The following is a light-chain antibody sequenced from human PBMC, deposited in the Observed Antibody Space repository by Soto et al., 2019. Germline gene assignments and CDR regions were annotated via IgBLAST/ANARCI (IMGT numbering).Light chain of an antibody. V-gene: IGKV1-33*01. J-gene: IGKJ4*01. CDR3: QQYDTLPPT. CDR1: QAIRNY. Sequence: DIQMTQSPSSLSASVGHRVTTTCQASQAIRNYLNWYQQRPGTAPKLLIYGGSTLETGVPSRFSGRGSAADFTLTISSLQPEDIATYYCQQYDTLPPTFGGGTKVDIK. CDR2: GGS.